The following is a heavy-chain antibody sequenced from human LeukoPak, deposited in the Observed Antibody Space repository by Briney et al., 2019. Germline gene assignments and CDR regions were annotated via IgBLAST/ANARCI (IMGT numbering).Heavy chain of an antibody. J-gene: IGHJ6*03. CDR2: ISYSGTT. D-gene: IGHD6-6*01. CDR3: ARDFSSSSSVYYYMDV. V-gene: IGHV4-39*07. Sequence: PSETLSLTCTVSGGSISSRPYYWGWVRQSPGKGLEWIGTISYSGTTYYNPSLKSRVTISLDTSKNQFSLKLSSVTAADTAIYYCARDFSSSSSVYYYMDVWGKGTTVSISS. CDR1: GGSISSRPYY.